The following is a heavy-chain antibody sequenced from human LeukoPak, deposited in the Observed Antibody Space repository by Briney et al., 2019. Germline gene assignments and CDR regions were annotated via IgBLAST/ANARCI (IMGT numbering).Heavy chain of an antibody. CDR3: ARGDAFSGDH. J-gene: IGHJ4*02. CDR2: IHPEGNEK. Sequence: GGSLRLSCAVSGFSFTNFWMSWVRQATGRGLEWVANIHPEGNEKYHVESVKGRFTISRDNTKNLLFLQMNGLRVEDTAVYYCARGDAFSGDHWGQGTLVTVSS. V-gene: IGHV3-7*04. CDR1: GFSFTNFW.